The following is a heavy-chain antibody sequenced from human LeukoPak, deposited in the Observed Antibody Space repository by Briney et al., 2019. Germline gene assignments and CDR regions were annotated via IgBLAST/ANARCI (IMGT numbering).Heavy chain of an antibody. J-gene: IGHJ5*02. CDR1: GGSFSGYY. D-gene: IGHD5-12*01. CDR2: INHSGST. V-gene: IGHV4-34*01. Sequence: SETLSLTCAVYGGSFSGYYWSWIRQPPGKGLEWIGEINHSGSTNYNPSLKSRVTISVDTSKNQFSLKLSSVTAADTAVYYCARGGYSGYDHWGQGTLVTVSS. CDR3: ARGGYSGYDH.